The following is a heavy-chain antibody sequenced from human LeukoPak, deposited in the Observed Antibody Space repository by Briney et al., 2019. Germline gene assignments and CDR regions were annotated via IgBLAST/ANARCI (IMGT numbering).Heavy chain of an antibody. CDR1: GFTFSSYE. D-gene: IGHD6-19*01. Sequence: GRSLRLSCAASGFTFSSYEMNWVRQAPGKGLEWVSYISSTSSTIYYADSVRGRFTISRDKAKNSLHLQMNSLRAEDTAVYYCARGESSGWDRQDFFDYWGQGTLVTVSS. J-gene: IGHJ4*02. CDR2: ISSTSSTI. V-gene: IGHV3-48*03. CDR3: ARGESSGWDRQDFFDY.